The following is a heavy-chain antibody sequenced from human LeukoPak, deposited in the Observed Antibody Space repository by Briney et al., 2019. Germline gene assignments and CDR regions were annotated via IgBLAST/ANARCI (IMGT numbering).Heavy chain of an antibody. V-gene: IGHV4-39*01. Sequence: SETLSLTCTVSGASISGSNFYWGWIRQPPGKGLEWIGTIYYSGYTYYNPSLKTRVTISVDTSKNQFSLKLSSVTAADTAVYYCAGLRSDYHLAPIDYWGQGTLVTVSS. CDR1: GASISGSNFY. D-gene: IGHD3-22*01. CDR2: IYYSGYT. J-gene: IGHJ4*02. CDR3: AGLRSDYHLAPIDY.